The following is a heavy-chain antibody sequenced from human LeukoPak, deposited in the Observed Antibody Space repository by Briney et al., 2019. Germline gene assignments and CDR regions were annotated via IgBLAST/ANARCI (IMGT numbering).Heavy chain of an antibody. J-gene: IGHJ4*02. CDR3: GRSSRPLDCFDY. CDR1: GYTFTGYY. V-gene: IGHV1-2*06. Sequence: ASVKVSCKASGYTFTGYYIHWLRQAPGQGLEWLGRNNPNSGVTSYAQAFQDRVTLTRDPSISTAYIELSSLTSDDTAVYYCGRSSRPLDCFDYWGQGTLVTVSS. D-gene: IGHD2-2*01. CDR2: NNPNSGVT.